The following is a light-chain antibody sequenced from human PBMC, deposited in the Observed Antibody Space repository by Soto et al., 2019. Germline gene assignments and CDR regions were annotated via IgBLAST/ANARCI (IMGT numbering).Light chain of an antibody. CDR2: DAS. Sequence: DIQVTQSPSSVSASVGDRVTIACRASQDINTCLAWYQQKPGRAPNLLIYDASTLQTGVPSRFGGSGSGTDFTLTISSLQPEDFATYYCQHYKSFPFTFGPGTKVDMK. CDR1: QDINTC. CDR3: QHYKSFPFT. V-gene: IGKV1-12*01. J-gene: IGKJ3*01.